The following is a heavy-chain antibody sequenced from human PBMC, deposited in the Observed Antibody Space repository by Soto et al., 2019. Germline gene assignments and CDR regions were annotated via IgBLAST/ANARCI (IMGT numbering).Heavy chain of an antibody. CDR2: ISGSGGST. CDR3: ARRGSGSYYDY. D-gene: IGHD1-26*01. V-gene: IGHV3-23*01. J-gene: IGHJ4*02. CDR1: GFAFSYYS. Sequence: GGSMILSCAAAGFAFSYYSMGWVRQAPGKGLEWVSAISGSGGSTYYADSVKGRFTISRDNSKSTLYLQMNSLRAEDTAVYYCARRGSGSYYDYWGQGTLVTVSS.